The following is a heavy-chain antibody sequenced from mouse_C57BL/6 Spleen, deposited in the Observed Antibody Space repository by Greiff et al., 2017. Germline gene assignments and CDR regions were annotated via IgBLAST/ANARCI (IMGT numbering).Heavy chain of an antibody. CDR1: GYTFTDYN. Sequence: EVQLQQSGPELVKPGASVKMSCKASGYTFTDYNMHWVKQSHGKSLEWIGYINPNNGGTSYNQKFKGKATLTVNKSSSTAYMELRSLTSEESAVYYCVLIYYGNYYYAMDYWGQGTSVTVSA. CDR2: INPNNGGT. CDR3: VLIYYGNYYYAMDY. J-gene: IGHJ4*01. V-gene: IGHV1-22*01. D-gene: IGHD2-1*01.